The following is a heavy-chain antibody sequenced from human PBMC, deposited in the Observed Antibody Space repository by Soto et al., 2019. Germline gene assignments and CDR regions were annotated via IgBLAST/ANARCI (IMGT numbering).Heavy chain of an antibody. V-gene: IGHV3-53*01. CDR2: IYSGGST. CDR3: ARDPPATRHGMDV. J-gene: IGHJ6*02. CDR1: GFTVSSNY. Sequence: GGSLRLSCAASGFTVSSNYMSWVRQAPGKGLEWVSVIYSGGSTYYADSVRGRFTISRDNSKNTLYLQMKGLRAEDTAVYYCARDPPATRHGMDVWGQGTTVTV.